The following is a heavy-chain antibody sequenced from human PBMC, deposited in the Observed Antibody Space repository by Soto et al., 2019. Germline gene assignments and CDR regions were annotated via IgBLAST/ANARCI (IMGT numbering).Heavy chain of an antibody. V-gene: IGHV4-30-4*01. D-gene: IGHD3-22*01. CDR3: ARDAYYYDTNGY. CDR2: IYYSGST. J-gene: IGHJ4*02. CDR1: GGSISSGDYY. Sequence: PSETLSLTCTVSGGSISSGDYYWSWIRQPPGKGLEWIGYIYYSGSTYYNPYLKSRVTISVDTSKNQFSLKLSSVTAADTAVYYCARDAYYYDTNGYWGQGTLVTVSS.